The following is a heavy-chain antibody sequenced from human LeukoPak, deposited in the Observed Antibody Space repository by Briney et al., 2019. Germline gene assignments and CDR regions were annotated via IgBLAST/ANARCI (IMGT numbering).Heavy chain of an antibody. Sequence: PGGSLRPSCAASGFTVSSNFLSWVRQAPGKGLEWVSVIYSGGSTYYADSVKGRFTISRDNSKNTLYLQMNSLRAEDTAVYYCARVGGSSWYDYYYYGMDVWGKGTTVTVSS. CDR1: GFTVSSNF. J-gene: IGHJ6*04. CDR3: ARVGGSSWYDYYYYGMDV. V-gene: IGHV3-53*01. D-gene: IGHD6-13*01. CDR2: IYSGGST.